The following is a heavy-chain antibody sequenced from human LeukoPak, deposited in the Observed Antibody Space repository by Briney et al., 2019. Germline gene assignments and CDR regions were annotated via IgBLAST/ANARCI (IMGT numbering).Heavy chain of an antibody. J-gene: IGHJ4*02. CDR1: VGPIRSNC. Sequence: NPSETLSLTCTVSVGPIRSNCGYWVRQPAGKGLEWIGRVYTSGSTNYNPSLKSRVTMSVDTSKNQFSLKPSSVTAADTAVYYCSRRLNESRVLDCWGQGTQVTVSS. V-gene: IGHV4-4*07. CDR3: SRRLNESRVLDC. CDR2: VYTSGST. D-gene: IGHD1-1*01.